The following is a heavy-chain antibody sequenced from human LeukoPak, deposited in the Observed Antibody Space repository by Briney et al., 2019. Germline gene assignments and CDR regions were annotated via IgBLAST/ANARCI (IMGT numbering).Heavy chain of an antibody. CDR3: ARHITMIVLDAFDI. D-gene: IGHD3-22*01. CDR2: IDPNSGGT. Sequence: ASVKVSCKASGYTFTGYYMHWVRQAPGQGLEWMGWIDPNSGGTSYAQRFQGRVTMTRDTSISTAYMELSRLRSDDTAVYYCARHITMIVLDAFDIWGQGTMVTVSS. J-gene: IGHJ3*02. V-gene: IGHV1-2*02. CDR1: GYTFTGYY.